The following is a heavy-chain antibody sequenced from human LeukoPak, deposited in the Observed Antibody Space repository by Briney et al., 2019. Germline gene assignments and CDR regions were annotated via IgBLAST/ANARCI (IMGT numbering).Heavy chain of an antibody. CDR2: IKQDGSEK. Sequence: GGSLRLSCAASGFTFSNYWMSWVRQAPGKRLEWVANIKQDGSEKYYVDSVKGRFTISGDNARNSLYLQVNSLRAEDTALYYCAKVALRYFDWSYFDYWGQGTLVTVSS. D-gene: IGHD3-9*01. CDR1: GFTFSNYW. J-gene: IGHJ4*02. CDR3: AKVALRYFDWSYFDY. V-gene: IGHV3-7*03.